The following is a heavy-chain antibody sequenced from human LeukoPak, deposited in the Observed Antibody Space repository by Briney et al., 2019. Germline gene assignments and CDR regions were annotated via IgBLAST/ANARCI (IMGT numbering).Heavy chain of an antibody. D-gene: IGHD3-10*01. CDR2: INWNGDST. Sequence: GGSLRLSCAASGFTFDDYGMNWVRQAPGKGLVWVSGINWNGDSTGYADSVKGRLTISRDNAKNSLYLQMNSLRAEDTALYYCARVGVDGSGSYYNGGLDYWGQGTLVTVSS. CDR3: ARVGVDGSGSYYNGGLDY. CDR1: GFTFDDYG. V-gene: IGHV3-20*04. J-gene: IGHJ4*02.